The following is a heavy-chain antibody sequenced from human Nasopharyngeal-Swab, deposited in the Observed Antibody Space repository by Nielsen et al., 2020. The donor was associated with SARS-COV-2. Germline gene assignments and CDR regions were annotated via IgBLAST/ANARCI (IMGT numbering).Heavy chain of an antibody. D-gene: IGHD3-22*01. CDR2: IYWNDDK. CDR3: AYRGGYYDSSGYYY. J-gene: IGHJ4*02. CDR1: GFSLSTSGVG. Sequence: SGLTLAKPTQTLTLTCTFSGFSLSTSGVGVGWIRQPPGKALEWLALIYWNDDKRYSPSLKSRLTITKDTSKNQVVLTMTNMDPVDTATYYCAYRGGYYDSSGYYYWGQGTLVTVSS. V-gene: IGHV2-5*01.